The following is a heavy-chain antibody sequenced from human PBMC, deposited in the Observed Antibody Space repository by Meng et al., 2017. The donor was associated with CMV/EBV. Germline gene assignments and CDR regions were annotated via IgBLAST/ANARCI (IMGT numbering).Heavy chain of an antibody. CDR2: IYYSGST. CDR1: GGSISSYY. V-gene: IGHV4-59*01. CDR3: ASRYYGMDV. J-gene: IGHJ6*02. Sequence: SETLSLTCTVSGGSISSYYWSWIRPPPGKGLEWIGYIYYSGSTHYNPSLKSRVTISVDTSKNQFSLKLSSVTAADTAVYYCASRYYGMDVWGQGTTVTVSS.